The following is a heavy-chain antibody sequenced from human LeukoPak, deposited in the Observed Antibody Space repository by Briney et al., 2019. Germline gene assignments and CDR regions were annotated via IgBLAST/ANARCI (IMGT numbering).Heavy chain of an antibody. Sequence: GGSLRLSCAASGSTFSSYAVSWVRQAPGKGLEWVSAISGSGGSTYYADSVRGRFTISRDNSKNTLYLQMNSLRAEDTAVYYCAKYLYYGSGSYFDYWGQGTLVTVSS. CDR3: AKYLYYGSGSYFDY. CDR1: GSTFSSYA. D-gene: IGHD3-10*01. CDR2: ISGSGGST. V-gene: IGHV3-23*01. J-gene: IGHJ4*02.